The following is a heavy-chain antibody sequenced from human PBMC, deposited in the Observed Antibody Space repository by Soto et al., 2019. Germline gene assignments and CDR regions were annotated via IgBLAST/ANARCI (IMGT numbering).Heavy chain of an antibody. CDR2: INHSGST. CDR3: AGWGGYDYVWGSYRSGMDV. CDR1: GGSFSGYY. Sequence: SETLSLTCAVYGGSFSGYYWSWIRQPPGKGLEWIGEINHSGSTNYNPSLKSRVTISVDTSKNQFSLKLSSVTAADTAVYYCAGWGGYDYVWGSYRSGMDVWGQGTTVTVSS. J-gene: IGHJ6*02. D-gene: IGHD3-16*02. V-gene: IGHV4-34*01.